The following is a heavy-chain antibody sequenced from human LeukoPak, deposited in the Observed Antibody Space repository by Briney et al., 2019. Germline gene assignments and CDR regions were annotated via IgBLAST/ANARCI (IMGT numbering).Heavy chain of an antibody. CDR2: IYTSGST. CDR1: GGSISSYY. D-gene: IGHD4-17*01. CDR3: STTTRYGDYVWFDP. J-gene: IGHJ5*02. Sequence: PSETLSLTCTVSGGSISSYYWSWIRQPAGKGLEWIGRIYTSGSTNYNPSLKSRVTMSVDTSKNQFSLKLSSVTAADTAVYYCSTTTRYGDYVWFDPWGQGTLVTVSS. V-gene: IGHV4-4*07.